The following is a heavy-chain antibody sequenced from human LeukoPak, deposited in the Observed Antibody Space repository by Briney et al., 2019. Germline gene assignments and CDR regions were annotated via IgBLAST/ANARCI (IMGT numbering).Heavy chain of an antibody. CDR3: ASLGYSSGPTFDY. CDR1: GGSISSYY. D-gene: IGHD6-19*01. J-gene: IGHJ4*02. Sequence: PSETLSLTCTVSGGSISSYYWSWIRQPPGKGLEWIGYIYYSGSTNYNPSLKSRVTISVDTSKNQFSLKLSSVTAADTAVYYCASLGYSSGPTFDYWGQGTLVTVSS. CDR2: IYYSGST. V-gene: IGHV4-59*01.